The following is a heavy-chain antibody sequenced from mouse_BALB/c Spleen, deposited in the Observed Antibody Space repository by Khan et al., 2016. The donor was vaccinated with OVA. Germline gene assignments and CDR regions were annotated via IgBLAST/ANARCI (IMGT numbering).Heavy chain of an antibody. CDR2: ISGDGNTI. D-gene: IGHD1-1*01. CDR3: ATSYFCGYYFDY. J-gene: IGHJ2*01. CDR1: GFTFSSYG. Sequence: EVELVESGGGLVQPGGSRKLSCVASGFTFSSYGMHWVRQAPEKGLEWVAYISGDGNTIYYADTVKGRFTISRDNPKNTLFLQMTSLMSEDTARYLCATSYFCGYYFDYWGPGTTLTVSS. V-gene: IGHV5-17*02.